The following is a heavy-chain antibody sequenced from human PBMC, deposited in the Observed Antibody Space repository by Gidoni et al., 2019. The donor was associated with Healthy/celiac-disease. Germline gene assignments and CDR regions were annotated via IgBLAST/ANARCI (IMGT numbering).Heavy chain of an antibody. CDR2: IYSGGST. CDR3: ARDQGSYGFGTYYYYYGMDV. J-gene: IGHJ6*02. CDR1: GFTVSSNY. V-gene: IGHV3-53*01. D-gene: IGHD5-18*01. Sequence: EVQLVESGGGLIQPGGSLRLSCAASGFTVSSNYMSWVRQAPGKGLEWVSVIYSGGSTYYADSVKGRFTISRDNSKNTLYLQMNSLRAEDTAVYYCARDQGSYGFGTYYYYYGMDVWGQGTTVTVSS.